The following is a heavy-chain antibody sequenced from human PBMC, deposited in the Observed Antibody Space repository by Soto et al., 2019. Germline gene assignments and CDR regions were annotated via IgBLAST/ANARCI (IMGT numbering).Heavy chain of an antibody. Sequence: QVQLVQSGAEVKKPGASVKVSCKASGYTFPNYAIHWVRQAPGQRLECMGWINAASGNTKYSQSFQGRVTITRDTSASTAYMELSSLTSEDTAVYYCARGGYSSGYYYSFDSWAREPWSPSPQ. J-gene: IGHJ4*02. CDR3: ARGGYSSGYYYSFDS. V-gene: IGHV1-3*01. CDR2: INAASGNT. CDR1: GYTFPNYA. D-gene: IGHD3-22*01.